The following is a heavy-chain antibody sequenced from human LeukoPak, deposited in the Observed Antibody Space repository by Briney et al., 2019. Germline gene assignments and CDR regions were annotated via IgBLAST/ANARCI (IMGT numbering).Heavy chain of an antibody. CDR3: ASGSSWYIFDY. V-gene: IGHV3-30*04. Sequence: GGSLRLSCAASGFTFSSYAMHWVRQAPGKGLGWVAVISYDGSNKYYADSVKGRFTISRDNSKNTLYLQMNSLRAEDTAVYYCASGSSWYIFDYWGQGTLVTVSS. CDR2: ISYDGSNK. CDR1: GFTFSSYA. J-gene: IGHJ4*02. D-gene: IGHD6-13*01.